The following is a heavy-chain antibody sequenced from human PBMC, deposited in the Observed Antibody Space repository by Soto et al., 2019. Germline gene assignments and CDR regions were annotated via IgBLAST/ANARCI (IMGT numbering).Heavy chain of an antibody. J-gene: IGHJ4*01. CDR1: GFTVSNNY. V-gene: IGHV3-53*01. CDR3: AREAGPLDY. CDR2: IYGGGST. Sequence: TXGSLRLSCAACGFTVSNNYMSWVRQAPGKGLEWVSVIYGGGSTYYADSVKGRFTISRDSSKNTLYLQMNSLSAEDTAVYFCAREAGPLDYSGHGTLVTVSS.